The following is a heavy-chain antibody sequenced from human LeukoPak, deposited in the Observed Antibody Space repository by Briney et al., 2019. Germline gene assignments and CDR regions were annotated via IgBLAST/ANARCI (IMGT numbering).Heavy chain of an antibody. J-gene: IGHJ3*02. V-gene: IGHV3-7*01. D-gene: IGHD6-19*01. CDR2: IKQDGSEK. CDR3: ARVGTQWLPDAFDI. Sequence: PGGSLRLSCAASGFTFSSYWMSWVRQAPGKGLEWVANIKQDGSEKYYVDSVKGRFTISRDNAKNSLYLQMNSLRAEDTAVYYCARVGTQWLPDAFDIWGQGTMVTVSS. CDR1: GFTFSSYW.